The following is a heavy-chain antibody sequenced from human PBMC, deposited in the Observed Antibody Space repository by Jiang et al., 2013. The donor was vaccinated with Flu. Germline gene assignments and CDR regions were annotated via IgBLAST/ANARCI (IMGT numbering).Heavy chain of an antibody. J-gene: IGHJ6*02. CDR2: FDPEDGET. Sequence: GAEVKKPGASVKVSCKVSGYTLTELSMHWVRQAPGKGLEWMGGFDPEDGETIYAQKFQGRVTMTEDTSTDTAYMELSSLRSEDTAVYYCATSPARSVANNYYYYYGMDVWGQGTTVTVSS. V-gene: IGHV1-24*01. CDR3: ATSPARSVANNYYYYYGMDV. D-gene: IGHD5-12*01. CDR1: GYTLTELS.